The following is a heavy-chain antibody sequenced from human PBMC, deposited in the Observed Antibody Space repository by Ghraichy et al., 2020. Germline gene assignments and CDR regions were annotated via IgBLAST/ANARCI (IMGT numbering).Heavy chain of an antibody. D-gene: IGHD6-19*01. V-gene: IGHV3-30*18. Sequence: GGSLRLSCAASGFAFSSYGMHWVRQAPGKGLEWVAVISYDGSNKYYADSMKGRFTISRDNSKNTLYLQMNSLRAEDTAVYYCAKDLSGGSSDWFSSYYYYGMDVWGQGTTVTVSS. CDR2: ISYDGSNK. CDR1: GFAFSSYG. CDR3: AKDLSGGSSDWFSSYYYYGMDV. J-gene: IGHJ6*02.